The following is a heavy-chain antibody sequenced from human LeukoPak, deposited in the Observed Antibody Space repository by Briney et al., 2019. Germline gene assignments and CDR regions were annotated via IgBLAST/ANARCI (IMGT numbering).Heavy chain of an antibody. Sequence: PSETLSLTCTVSGYSISSGYYWGWIRQPPGKGLEWIGSIYYSGSTYYNPSLKSRVTISVDTSKNQFSLKLSSVTAADTAVYYCARGTMVRGVIITIIGWFDPWGQGTLVTVSS. V-gene: IGHV4-38-2*02. CDR2: IYYSGST. CDR3: ARGTMVRGVIITIIGWFDP. J-gene: IGHJ5*02. D-gene: IGHD3-10*01. CDR1: GYSISSGYY.